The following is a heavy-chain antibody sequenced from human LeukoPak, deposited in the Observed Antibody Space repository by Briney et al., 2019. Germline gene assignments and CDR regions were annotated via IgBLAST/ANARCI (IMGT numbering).Heavy chain of an antibody. J-gene: IGHJ4*02. CDR3: AKETEYSDSGSFDKGLDH. V-gene: IGHV3-23*01. CDR2: ISGSGGST. D-gene: IGHD3-10*01. CDR1: GFTFSSYA. Sequence: PGGSLRLSCAASGFTFSSYAMSWVRQAPGKGLEWVSAISGSGGSTYYADSVKGRFTISRDNSKNTLYLQMNSLRAEDTAVYYCAKETEYSDSGSFDKGLDHWGQGTLVTVSS.